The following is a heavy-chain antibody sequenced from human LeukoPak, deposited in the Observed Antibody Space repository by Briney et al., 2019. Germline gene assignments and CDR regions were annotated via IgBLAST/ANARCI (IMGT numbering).Heavy chain of an antibody. J-gene: IGHJ4*02. CDR2: ISRSGNSI. CDR3: ARPYSAYAFDY. D-gene: IGHD5-12*01. CDR1: GFTFSSYA. V-gene: IGHV3-48*03. Sequence: GGSLRLSCAASGFTFSSYAMNWVRQAPGKGLEWLSYISRSGNSIFYADSVKGRFTISRDNAKNSLYLQMNSLRAEDTAVYYCARPYSAYAFDYWGQGTLVTVSS.